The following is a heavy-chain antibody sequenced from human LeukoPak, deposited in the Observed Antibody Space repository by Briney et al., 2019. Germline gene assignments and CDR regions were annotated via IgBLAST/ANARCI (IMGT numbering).Heavy chain of an antibody. CDR1: GFTFSSYA. CDR2: ISYDGSNK. D-gene: IGHD3-10*01. Sequence: GRSLRLSCAASGFTFSSYAMHWVRRAPGKGLEWVAVISYDGSNKYYADSVKGRFTISRDNSKNTLYLQMNSLRAEDTAVYYCARGGTLRGVVWTNNPVDYWGQGTLVTVSS. CDR3: ARGGTLRGVVWTNNPVDY. V-gene: IGHV3-30*04. J-gene: IGHJ4*02.